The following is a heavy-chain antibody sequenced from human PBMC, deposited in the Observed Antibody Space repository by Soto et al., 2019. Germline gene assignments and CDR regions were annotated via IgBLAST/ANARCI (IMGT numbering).Heavy chain of an antibody. CDR1: GGTFSSYA. CDR3: ARDLLGDIVVVPAAPPPPRSSSAVAPGYYYGMDV. V-gene: IGHV1-69*06. J-gene: IGHJ6*02. D-gene: IGHD2-2*01. CDR2: IIPIFGTA. Sequence: ASVKVSCKASGGTFSSYAISWVRQAPGQGLEWMGGIIPIFGTANYAQKFQGRVTITADKSTSTAYMELSSLRSEDTAVYYCARDLLGDIVVVPAAPPPPRSSSAVAPGYYYGMDVWRQGTTVTVSS.